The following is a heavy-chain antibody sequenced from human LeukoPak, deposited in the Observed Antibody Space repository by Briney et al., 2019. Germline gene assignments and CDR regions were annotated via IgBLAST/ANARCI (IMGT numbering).Heavy chain of an antibody. D-gene: IGHD2-15*01. CDR3: ARAFLVGYSPEHYFFDY. V-gene: IGHV4-4*02. CDR2: IHHSGTT. Sequence: PSETLSLTCAVSGGSISSSNWWGWVRQPPGRGLECIGEIHHSGTTNYNSPLKSRVTISVDKSKNQFSLNLNSVTAADTAVYYCARAFLVGYSPEHYFFDYWGQGILVTVSS. J-gene: IGHJ4*02. CDR1: GGSISSSNW.